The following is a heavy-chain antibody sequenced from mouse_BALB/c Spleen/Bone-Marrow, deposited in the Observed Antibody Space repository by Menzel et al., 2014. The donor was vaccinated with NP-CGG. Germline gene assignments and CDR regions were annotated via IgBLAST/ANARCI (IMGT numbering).Heavy chain of an antibody. CDR2: IRNKANGYTT. CDR1: GFTFTDHY. D-gene: IGHD2-1*01. J-gene: IGHJ2*01. V-gene: IGHV7-3*02. CDR3: ARDYSYYFDY. Sequence: DVMLVESGGGSVQPGGFLRLSCATSGFTFTDHYVSWVRQPPGKALEWLGFIRNKANGYTTEYSASVKGRFTISRDNSQSIVYLQMNTLRAEDSATYYCARDYSYYFDYWGQGTTLTVSS.